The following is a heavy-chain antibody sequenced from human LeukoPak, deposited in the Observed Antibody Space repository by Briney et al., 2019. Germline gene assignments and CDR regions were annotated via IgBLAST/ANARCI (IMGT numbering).Heavy chain of an antibody. CDR3: AGGLIAVADARDDY. Sequence: SETLSLTCAVYGGSFSGYYWSWIRQPPGKGLEWIGEINHSGSTNYNPSRKSRVTISVDTSKNQFSLKLSSVTAAETAVYYCAGGLIAVADARDDYWGQGTLVTVSS. J-gene: IGHJ4*02. CDR1: GGSFSGYY. D-gene: IGHD6-19*01. CDR2: INHSGST. V-gene: IGHV4-34*01.